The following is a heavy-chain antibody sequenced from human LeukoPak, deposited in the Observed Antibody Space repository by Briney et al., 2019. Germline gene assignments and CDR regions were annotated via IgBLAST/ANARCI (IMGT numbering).Heavy chain of an antibody. J-gene: IGHJ5*02. D-gene: IGHD4-17*01. Sequence: SETLSLTCTVSGGSISSSGYYWGWIRQPPGKGLEWIGSIYHSGSTNYNPSLKSRVTISVDTPKNQFSLKLSSVTAADTAVYYCARHSSGSTVTTWFDPWGQGTLVTVSS. V-gene: IGHV4-39*01. CDR3: ARHSSGSTVTTWFDP. CDR2: IYHSGST. CDR1: GGSISSSGYY.